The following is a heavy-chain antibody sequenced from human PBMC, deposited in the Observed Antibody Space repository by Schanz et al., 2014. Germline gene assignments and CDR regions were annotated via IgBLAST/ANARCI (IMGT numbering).Heavy chain of an antibody. J-gene: IGHJ4*02. CDR1: GFNFSDYA. Sequence: EVHLLESGGGLVPPGGSLRLSCAASGFNFSDYAMCWVRQAPGKRLEWVSSISYGTSYIYYAESVKGRFTISRDNAKNSLYLQMNGLRAEDTAVYYCARGGPAYYFDDWGQGTLVTVSS. CDR3: ARGGPAYYFDD. V-gene: IGHV3-21*01. CDR2: ISYGTSYI.